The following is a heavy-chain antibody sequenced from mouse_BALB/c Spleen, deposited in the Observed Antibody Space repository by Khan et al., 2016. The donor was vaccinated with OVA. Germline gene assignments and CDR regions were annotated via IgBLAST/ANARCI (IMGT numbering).Heavy chain of an antibody. CDR2: VNPNNGDT. CDR3: ARGYGFFPY. CDR1: GYSFTLYY. D-gene: IGHD1-1*01. V-gene: IGHV1-26*01. Sequence: VQLKQSGPDLVKPGASVKISCKASGYSFTLYYMTWVRQSHGKSPEWIGRVNPNNGDTNYNQNFKGKAILTVDKSSNTAYMELRSLTSEDSAVFYCARGYGFFPYWGQGTLVTVSA. J-gene: IGHJ3*01.